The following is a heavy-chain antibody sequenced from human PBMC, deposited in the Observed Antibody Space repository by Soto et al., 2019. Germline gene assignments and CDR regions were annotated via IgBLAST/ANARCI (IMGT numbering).Heavy chain of an antibody. CDR3: ARGSYYSGWV. CDR1: VDSVSSTSAA. V-gene: IGHV6-1*01. Sequence: SQTLSLTCAISVDSVSSTSAAWSWIRQSPSRGLEWLGRTYYRSKWYSDYAVSVKSRITINPDTSKNQFSLQLNSVTPEDTAVYYCARGSYYSGWVWGQGTLVTSPQ. J-gene: IGHJ4*02. D-gene: IGHD6-19*01. CDR2: TYYRSKWYS.